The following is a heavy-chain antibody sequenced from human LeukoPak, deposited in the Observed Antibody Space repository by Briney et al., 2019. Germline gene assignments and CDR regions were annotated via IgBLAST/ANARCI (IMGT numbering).Heavy chain of an antibody. D-gene: IGHD4-17*01. J-gene: IGHJ6*03. Sequence: PSETLSLTCTVSDGSISSYYWSWIRQPPGKGLEWIGYIYYSGSTNYNPSLKSRVTISVDTSKNQFSLKLSSVTAADTAVYYCARGARAKTTVYYYYYMDVWGKGTTVTVSS. CDR3: ARGARAKTTVYYYYYMDV. CDR1: DGSISSYY. CDR2: IYYSGST. V-gene: IGHV4-59*01.